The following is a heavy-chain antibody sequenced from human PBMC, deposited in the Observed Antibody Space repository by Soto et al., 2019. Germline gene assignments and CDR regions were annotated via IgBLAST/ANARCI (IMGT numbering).Heavy chain of an antibody. Sequence: RSLRLRWAASGVTFSSHAMSCVRRAPGKGLEWVSAISGSGGSTYYADSVKGRFTISRDNSKNTLYLQMNSLRAEDTAVYCCAKDIMIVVATPGYWGQGTLVTVSS. CDR3: AKDIMIVVATPGY. CDR2: ISGSGGST. J-gene: IGHJ4*02. V-gene: IGHV3-23*01. CDR1: GVTFSSHA. D-gene: IGHD3-22*01.